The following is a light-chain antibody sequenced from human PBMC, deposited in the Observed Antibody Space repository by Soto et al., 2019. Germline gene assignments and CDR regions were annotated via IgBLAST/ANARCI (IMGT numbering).Light chain of an antibody. CDR1: QSVSRF. CDR3: QQYHNLWT. Sequence: EIVMTQSPATLSVSPGERVTLSCRASQSVSRFLAWYQQRPGQAPRLLIYDTSTRATGVPARFSGSGSGTEFSLTISSLQSEDFALYYCQQYHNLWTFGQGTEVEIK. V-gene: IGKV3-15*01. J-gene: IGKJ1*01. CDR2: DTS.